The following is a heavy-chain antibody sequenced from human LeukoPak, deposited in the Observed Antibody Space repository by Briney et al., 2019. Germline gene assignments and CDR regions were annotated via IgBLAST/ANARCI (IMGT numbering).Heavy chain of an antibody. CDR3: AKDLADIVVVPAGPDY. J-gene: IGHJ4*02. CDR1: GFTFSSYG. Sequence: GRSLRLSCAASGFTFSSYGMHWVRQAPGKGLEWVAVISYDGSNKYYADSVKGRFTISRDNSKNTLYLQMNSLRAEDTAVYYCAKDLADIVVVPAGPDYWGQGTLVTVSS. CDR2: ISYDGSNK. D-gene: IGHD2-2*01. V-gene: IGHV3-30*18.